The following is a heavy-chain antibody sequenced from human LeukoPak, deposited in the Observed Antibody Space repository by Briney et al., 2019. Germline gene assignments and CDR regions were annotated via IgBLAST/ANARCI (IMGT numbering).Heavy chain of an antibody. CDR2: INTDGSST. V-gene: IGHV3-74*01. J-gene: IGHJ4*02. D-gene: IGHD6-6*01. CDR1: GFTFSSYA. CDR3: ARESLLIAAPFDY. Sequence: PGGSLRLSCAASGFTFSSYAMSWVRQAPGKGLVWVSRINTDGSSTSYADSVKGRFTISRDNAKNTLYLQMNSLRAEDTAVYYCARESLLIAAPFDYWGQGTLVTVSS.